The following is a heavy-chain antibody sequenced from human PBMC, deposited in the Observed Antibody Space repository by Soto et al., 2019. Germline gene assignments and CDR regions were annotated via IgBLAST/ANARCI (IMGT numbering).Heavy chain of an antibody. D-gene: IGHD6-13*01. CDR2: ISWSGGHI. CDR1: GFTFDDYA. Sequence: EVQLVESGGGLVQPGRSLRLSCAAAGFTFDDYAMYWVRQAPGRGLEWVSAISWSGGHIAYADSVKGRFTISRDNAKSFLYLQMNSLRVEDSDLYYCAKGGSATLITTAGTDNRFDPWGQGTLVTVSS. J-gene: IGHJ5*02. V-gene: IGHV3-9*01. CDR3: AKGGSATLITTAGTDNRFDP.